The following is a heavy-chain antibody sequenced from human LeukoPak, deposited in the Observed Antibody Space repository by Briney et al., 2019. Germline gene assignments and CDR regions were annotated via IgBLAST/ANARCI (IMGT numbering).Heavy chain of an antibody. J-gene: IGHJ5*02. CDR1: GGSISSGGYY. CDR2: IYYSGRT. CDR3: ARGFGP. Sequence: QTLSLTCTVPGGSISSGGYYWSWLRQHPGRGLEWIGYIYYSGRTYYNPSLKSRVTISVDTSKNQFSLKLSSVTAADTAVYYCARGFGPWGQGTLVTVSS. V-gene: IGHV4-31*03.